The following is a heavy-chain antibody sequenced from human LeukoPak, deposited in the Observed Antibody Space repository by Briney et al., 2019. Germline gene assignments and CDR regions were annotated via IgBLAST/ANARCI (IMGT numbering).Heavy chain of an antibody. CDR1: GITFRNYG. CDR2: IRYDGTEK. V-gene: IGHV3-30*02. D-gene: IGHD6-6*01. CDR3: GVWRYSSSSVVDY. J-gene: IGHJ4*02. Sequence: PGGSLRLSCATSGITFRNYGMHWVRQAPGRGLEWVAFIRYDGTEKYYADSVKGRFTISRDNSKNTLSLQMNSLRPEDTAVYYCGVWRYSSSSVVDYWGQGTLVTVSS.